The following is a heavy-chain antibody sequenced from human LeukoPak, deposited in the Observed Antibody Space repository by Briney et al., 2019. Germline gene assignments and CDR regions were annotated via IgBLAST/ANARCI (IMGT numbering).Heavy chain of an antibody. J-gene: IGHJ4*02. D-gene: IGHD6-19*01. CDR3: ARDEYSSGWSDY. V-gene: IGHV3-30*14. Sequence: GGSLRLSCEASGFTFSSYAMHWVRQAPGKGLEWVTVISYDGSNKYYADSVKGRFTISRDNSKNTLYLQMNSLRAEDTAVYYCARDEYSSGWSDYWGQGTLVTVSS. CDR2: ISYDGSNK. CDR1: GFTFSSYA.